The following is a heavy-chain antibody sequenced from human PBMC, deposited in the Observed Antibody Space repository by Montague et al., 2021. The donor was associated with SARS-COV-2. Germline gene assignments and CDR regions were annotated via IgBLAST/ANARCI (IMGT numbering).Heavy chain of an antibody. V-gene: IGHV3-23*03. D-gene: IGHD1-14*01. Sequence: SLRLSCAASGFTFSRHGLSLVRQAPAKGLEWVSVIFSGGTSTYYADSVKGRFTISRDNSKNTLYLQMNTLRAEDTAVYYCAEDFGNWGQGTLVTVSS. CDR3: AEDFGN. CDR2: IFSGGTST. CDR1: GFTFSRHG. J-gene: IGHJ4*02.